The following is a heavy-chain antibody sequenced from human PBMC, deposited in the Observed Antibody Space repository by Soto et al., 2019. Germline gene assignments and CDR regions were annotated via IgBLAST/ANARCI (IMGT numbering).Heavy chain of an antibody. Sequence: EVQLVESGGGLVKPGGSLRLSCAASGFTFSSYSMNWVRQAPGKGLEWVASISSSSSYIYYADSVKGRFTISRDNAKNSLYLQLNGLRAEDTAVYYCASAHYYDGSGYYHDAFDIWGQGTMVTVSS. CDR2: ISSSSSYI. CDR3: ASAHYYDGSGYYHDAFDI. D-gene: IGHD3-22*01. J-gene: IGHJ3*02. CDR1: GFTFSSYS. V-gene: IGHV3-21*01.